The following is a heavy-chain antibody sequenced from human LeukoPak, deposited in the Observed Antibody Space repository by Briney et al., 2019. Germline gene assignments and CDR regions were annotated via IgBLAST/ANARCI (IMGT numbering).Heavy chain of an antibody. J-gene: IGHJ4*02. CDR2: IIPIFGTA. CDR3: ARGVPSGYDFWSGYYTEYYFDY. Sequence: SVKVSCKASGYTFTSYGISWVRQAPGQGLEWMGGIIPIFGTANYAQKFQGRVTITADESTSTAYMELSSLRSEDTAVYYCARGVPSGYDFWSGYYTEYYFDYWGQGTLVTVSS. CDR1: GYTFTSYG. D-gene: IGHD3-3*01. V-gene: IGHV1-69*13.